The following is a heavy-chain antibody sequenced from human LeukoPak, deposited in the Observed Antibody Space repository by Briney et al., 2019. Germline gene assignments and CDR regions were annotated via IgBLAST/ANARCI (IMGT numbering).Heavy chain of an antibody. V-gene: IGHV4-34*01. CDR1: GGSFSGYY. Sequence: SETLSLTCGVYGGSFSGYYWSWIRQPPGKGLEWIGEINHRGSTNYNSSLKSRVTISVDTSKNQFSLKLSSVTAADTAVYYCARGRGQQLVPYPFDYWGQGTLVTVSS. CDR2: INHRGST. J-gene: IGHJ4*02. CDR3: ARGRGQQLVPYPFDY. D-gene: IGHD6-13*01.